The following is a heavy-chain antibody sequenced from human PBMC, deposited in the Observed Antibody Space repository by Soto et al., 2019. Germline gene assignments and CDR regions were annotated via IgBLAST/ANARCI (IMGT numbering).Heavy chain of an antibody. D-gene: IGHD3-9*01. CDR1: GFTFSSYG. J-gene: IGHJ4*02. CDR3: VRYRDWLFDY. CDR2: IWCDGSRK. V-gene: IGHV3-33*01. Sequence: QVQLVESGGGVVHPGRSLRVSCAASGFTFSSYGMHWGRQAPGKGLEWVAGIWCDGSRKYNADSVKGRFTISRDDSKNTQSLQMDSLRAEGTAVYYCVRYRDWLFDYWGPGTLVTVST.